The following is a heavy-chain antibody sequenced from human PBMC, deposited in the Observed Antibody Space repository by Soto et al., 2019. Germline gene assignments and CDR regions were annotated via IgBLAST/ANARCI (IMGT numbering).Heavy chain of an antibody. Sequence: QVQLQESGPGLVKPSETLSLTCTVSGGSISSYYWSWIRQPPGKGLEWIGYIYYSGSTNYNPSLKSRVTISVDTSKNQFSLKLSSVTAADTAVYYCARYNWNYVGDYYYMDVWGKGTTVTVSS. CDR2: IYYSGST. V-gene: IGHV4-59*01. CDR3: ARYNWNYVGDYYYMDV. D-gene: IGHD1-7*01. CDR1: GGSISSYY. J-gene: IGHJ6*03.